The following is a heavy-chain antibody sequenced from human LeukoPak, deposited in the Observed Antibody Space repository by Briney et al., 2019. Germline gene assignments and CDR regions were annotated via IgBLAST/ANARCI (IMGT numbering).Heavy chain of an antibody. CDR1: GFTFSSYW. D-gene: IGHD3-10*02. J-gene: IGHJ6*04. Sequence: GGSLRLSCAASGFTFSSYWMHWVRQVPGKGLVWVSRINRDGSSTSYADSVKGRITISRDNAKNTLYLQMNSLRAEDTAVYYCAELGITMIGGVWGKGTTVTISS. CDR3: AELGITMIGGV. V-gene: IGHV3-74*01. CDR2: INRDGSST.